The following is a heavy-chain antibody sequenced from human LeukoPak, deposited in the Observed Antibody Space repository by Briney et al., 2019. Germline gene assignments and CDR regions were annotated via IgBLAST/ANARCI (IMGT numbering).Heavy chain of an antibody. J-gene: IGHJ6*02. CDR1: GFTFSSYG. Sequence: TGGSLRLSCAASGFTFSSYGMHWVRQAPGKGLEWVAVIWYDGSNKYYADSVKGRFTISRDNSKNTLYLQMNSLRAEDTAVYYCARALYGWGTAYYYYYYGMDVWGQGTTATVSS. D-gene: IGHD3-10*01. CDR3: ARALYGWGTAYYYYYYGMDV. V-gene: IGHV3-33*01. CDR2: IWYDGSNK.